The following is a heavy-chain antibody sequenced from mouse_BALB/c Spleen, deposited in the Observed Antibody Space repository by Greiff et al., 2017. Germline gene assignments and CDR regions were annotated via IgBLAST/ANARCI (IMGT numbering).Heavy chain of an antibody. D-gene: IGHD2-2*01. CDR2: INPYNDGT. CDR3: ARGWGYDENWYFDV. Sequence: EVKLMESGPELVKPGASVKMSCKASGYTFTSYVMHWVKQKPGQGLEWIGYINPYNDGTKYNEKFKGKATLTSDKSSSTAYMELSSLTSEDSAVYYCARGWGYDENWYFDVWGAGTTVTVSS. J-gene: IGHJ1*01. V-gene: IGHV1-14*01. CDR1: GYTFTSYV.